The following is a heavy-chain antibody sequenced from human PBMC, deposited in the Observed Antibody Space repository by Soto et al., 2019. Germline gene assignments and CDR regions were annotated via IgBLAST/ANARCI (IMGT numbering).Heavy chain of an antibody. J-gene: IGHJ4*02. CDR3: ARDAPPADY. V-gene: IGHV1-18*01. CDR2: ISAYNGNT. Sequence: QVQLVQSGAEVKKPGASVKVSCKASGYPFARYAISWVRQARGQGLEWMGWISAYNGNTNYAQKLQGRVTMTTDTSTSTAYMGLMSLRSDDTAVYYCARDAPPADYWGQGTLVTVSS. CDR1: GYPFARYA.